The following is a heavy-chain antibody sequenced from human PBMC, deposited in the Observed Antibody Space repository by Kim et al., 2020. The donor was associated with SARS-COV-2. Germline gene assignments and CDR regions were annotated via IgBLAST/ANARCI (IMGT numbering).Heavy chain of an antibody. D-gene: IGHD3-9*01. CDR2: IYYSGST. CDR1: GGSVSSGSYY. CDR3: ARDGRYFDWLFFDY. Sequence: SETLSLTCTVSGGSVSSGSYYWSWIRQPPGKGLEWIGYIYYSGSTNYNPSLKSRVTISVDTSKNQFSLKLSSVTAADTAVYYCARDGRYFDWLFFDYWGQGTLVTVSS. V-gene: IGHV4-61*01. J-gene: IGHJ4*02.